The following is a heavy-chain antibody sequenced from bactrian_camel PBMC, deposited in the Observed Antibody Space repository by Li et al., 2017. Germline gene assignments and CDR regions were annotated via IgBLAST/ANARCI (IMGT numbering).Heavy chain of an antibody. Sequence: VQLVESGGDSVQPGGSLRLSCVASGFTSPLTLENKCMGWFRETPGKEREGVAMIYTGGRPIHYADSVKGRFTISRDNAENTLYLHMNNLKPEDTAIYRCAAARGRSERGSRECSDGVRMVGRKYLGKGTQVTVS. J-gene: IGHJ4*01. V-gene: IGHV3S32*01. D-gene: IGHD3*01. CDR1: GFTSPLTLENKC. CDR3: AAARGRSERGSRECSDGVRMVGRKY. CDR2: IYTGGRPI.